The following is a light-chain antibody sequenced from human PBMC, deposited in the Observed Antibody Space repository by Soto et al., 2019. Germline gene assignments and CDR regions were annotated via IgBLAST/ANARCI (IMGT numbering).Light chain of an antibody. J-gene: IGLJ2*01. Sequence: QSALTQPASVSGSPGQSITISCTGTSSDVGAYNYVSWYQQHPGKVPTLMIYDVSNRPSGVSNRFSGSKSGNTASLTISGLQAEDEADYYCSSYTSDGTLVFGGGTKLTVL. V-gene: IGLV2-14*03. CDR3: SSYTSDGTLV. CDR2: DVS. CDR1: SSDVGAYNY.